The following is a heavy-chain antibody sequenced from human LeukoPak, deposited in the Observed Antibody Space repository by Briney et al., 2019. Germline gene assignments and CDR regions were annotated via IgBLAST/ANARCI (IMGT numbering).Heavy chain of an antibody. V-gene: IGHV4-39*01. CDR3: ARHAEGIAASGTRPFDY. D-gene: IGHD6-13*01. Sequence: PSETLSLTCSVSGDSIRSGTYSWGWIRQPPGKGLEWIGSISYTGSTYYNPSLKSRVTISVDTSKNQFPLKMSSVTAADTAVYYCARHAEGIAASGTRPFDYWGQGTLVTVSS. J-gene: IGHJ4*02. CDR2: ISYTGST. CDR1: GDSIRSGTYS.